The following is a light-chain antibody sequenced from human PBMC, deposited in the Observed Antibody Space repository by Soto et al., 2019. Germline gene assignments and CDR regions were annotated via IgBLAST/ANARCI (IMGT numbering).Light chain of an antibody. V-gene: IGKV3-20*01. Sequence: EMVLTQSPGTLSLSPGERATLSCRASQSVSSSYLAWYQQKPGQAPRLLIYGASSRATGIPDRFSGSGSGTDFTLTISRLEPEDFAVYYCHQYGSSRTFGQGHKVEIK. CDR3: HQYGSSRT. J-gene: IGKJ1*01. CDR1: QSVSSSY. CDR2: GAS.